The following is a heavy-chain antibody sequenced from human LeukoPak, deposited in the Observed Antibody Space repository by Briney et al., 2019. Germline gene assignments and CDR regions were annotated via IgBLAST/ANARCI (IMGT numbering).Heavy chain of an antibody. CDR3: ARVRDWSGAFDY. Sequence: SETLSLTRSVSGGSIGSYYWAWITQPAGPGLEWIGQIYTVGTTNYNPSLKSRVIISVDKSKNQFSLKVNSVTAADTAIYYCARVRDWSGAFDYWGQGILVTVSS. V-gene: IGHV4-4*07. J-gene: IGHJ4*02. D-gene: IGHD3-3*01. CDR2: IYTVGTT. CDR1: GGSIGSYY.